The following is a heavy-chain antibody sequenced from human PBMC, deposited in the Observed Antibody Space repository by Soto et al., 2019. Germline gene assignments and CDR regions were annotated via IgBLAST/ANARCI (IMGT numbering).Heavy chain of an antibody. J-gene: IGHJ4*02. Sequence: PGESLNISCKGSGYSFTSYWIGWVRQMPGKGLEWMGIIYPGDSDTRYSPSFQGQVTISADKSISTAYLQWSSLKASDTAMYYCARGRGSPVPAAQDYDILTGYRYLDYWGQGTLVTVSS. CDR2: IYPGDSDT. CDR3: ARGRGSPVPAAQDYDILTGYRYLDY. V-gene: IGHV5-51*01. CDR1: GYSFTSYW. D-gene: IGHD3-9*01.